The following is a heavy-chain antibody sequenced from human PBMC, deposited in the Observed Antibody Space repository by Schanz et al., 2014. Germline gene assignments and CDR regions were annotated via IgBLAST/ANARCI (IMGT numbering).Heavy chain of an antibody. V-gene: IGHV3-33*08. CDR3: ARDGYSVVVISPTESFDI. Sequence: QVRLVESGGGVVQPGRSLRLSCAASGFTLSSYGMHWVRQAPGKGLEWVAFINSDGTKRFYADSVKSRFTISRDNSRNTLYLQMNSLRAEDTAVYYCARDGYSVVVISPTESFDIWGQGTMXTV. D-gene: IGHD2-21*01. J-gene: IGHJ3*02. CDR1: GFTLSSYG. CDR2: INSDGTKR.